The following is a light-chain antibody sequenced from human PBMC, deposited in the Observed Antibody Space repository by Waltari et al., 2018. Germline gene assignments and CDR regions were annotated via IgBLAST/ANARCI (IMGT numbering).Light chain of an antibody. CDR3: QQYSSFST. V-gene: IGKV1-5*03. CDR1: QSVGTW. Sequence: DIQLTQSPSTLSASVGDRVTISCRASQSVGTWLAWYQQKPGKAPKLLIDMASSLESGVPSRCSGSGSRTEFTLTISGLQPDDFATYSCQQYSSFSTFGQGTKV. CDR2: MAS. J-gene: IGKJ2*01.